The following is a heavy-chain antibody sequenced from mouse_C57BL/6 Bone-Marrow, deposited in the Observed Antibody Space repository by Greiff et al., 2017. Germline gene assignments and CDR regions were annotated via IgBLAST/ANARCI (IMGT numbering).Heavy chain of an antibody. CDR3: ARWRTTVVATGSYFDY. V-gene: IGHV1-62-3*01. CDR1: GYTFTSYW. D-gene: IGHD1-1*01. J-gene: IGHJ2*01. Sequence: QVQLQQPGAELVKPGASVKLSCKASGYTFTSYWMHWVKQRPGRGLEWIGRIDPNSGGTKYNEKFKGKATLTADKSSSTAYMQLSSLTSEDSAVYFCARWRTTVVATGSYFDYWGQGTTLTVSS. CDR2: IDPNSGGT.